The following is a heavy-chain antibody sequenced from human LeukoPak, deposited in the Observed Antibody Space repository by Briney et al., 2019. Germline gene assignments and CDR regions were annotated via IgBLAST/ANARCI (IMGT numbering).Heavy chain of an antibody. V-gene: IGHV3-21*01. Sequence: GGSLRLSCAASGFTFSSYAMSWVRQAPGKGLEWVSSISSDSRYIYYADSLKGRFTISRDNDKNSLYLQMNSLRAEDTAVYYCATDYAGNTLWYYYGECVGGQGTTVTVSS. CDR1: GFTFSSYA. CDR2: ISSDSRYI. CDR3: ATDYAGNTLWYYYGECV. J-gene: IGHJ6*02. D-gene: IGHD4-23*01.